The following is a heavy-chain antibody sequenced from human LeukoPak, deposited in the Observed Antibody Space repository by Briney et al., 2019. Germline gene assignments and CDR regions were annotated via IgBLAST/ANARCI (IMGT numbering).Heavy chain of an antibody. J-gene: IGHJ4*02. CDR2: IWYDGSNK. CDR3: AKDGHCSGGSCYGNYFDY. D-gene: IGHD2-15*01. CDR1: GFTFSSYG. Sequence: GGSLRLSCAASGFTFSSYGMHWVRQAPGKGLEWVAVIWYDGSNKYYADSVKGRFTISRDNSKNTLYLQMNSLRAEDTAVYYCAKDGHCSGGSCYGNYFDYWGQGTLVTVSS. V-gene: IGHV3-33*06.